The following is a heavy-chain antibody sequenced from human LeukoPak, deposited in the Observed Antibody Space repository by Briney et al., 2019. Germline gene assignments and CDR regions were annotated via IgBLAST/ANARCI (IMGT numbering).Heavy chain of an antibody. CDR2: IYSGGST. CDR3: ASHMTTVTTFDY. CDR1: GFTFDDYG. J-gene: IGHJ4*02. V-gene: IGHV3-53*01. Sequence: GGSLRLSCAASGFTFDDYGMSWVRQAPGKGLEWVSVIYSGGSTYYADSVKGRFTISRDNSKNTLYLQMNSLRAEDTAVYYCASHMTTVTTFDYWGQGTLVTVSS. D-gene: IGHD4-17*01.